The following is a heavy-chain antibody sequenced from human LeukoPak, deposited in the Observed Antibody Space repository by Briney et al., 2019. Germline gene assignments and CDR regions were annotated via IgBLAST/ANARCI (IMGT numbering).Heavy chain of an antibody. Sequence: SETLSLTCAVYGGSFSDYYWTWFRQYPGKGVEGIGEIIHSRATDYNPSLNSRVTISVDTTKNQFSLKVRSVTAADTAVYYCARRVRGVIISFYYYNGMDVWGQGTTVTVSS. J-gene: IGHJ6*02. D-gene: IGHD3-10*01. CDR2: IIHSRAT. V-gene: IGHV4-34*12. CDR1: GGSFSDYY. CDR3: ARRVRGVIISFYYYNGMDV.